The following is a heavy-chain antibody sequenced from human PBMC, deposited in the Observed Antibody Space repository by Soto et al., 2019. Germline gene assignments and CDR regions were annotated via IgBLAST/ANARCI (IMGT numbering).Heavy chain of an antibody. V-gene: IGHV3-13*01. CDR3: ARGGKWELPPGYYYYGMDV. J-gene: IGHJ6*02. Sequence: GGSLRLSCAASGFTFSSYDMHWVRQATGKGLEWVSAIGTAGDTYYPGSVKGRFTISRENAKNSLYLQMNSLRAEDTAVYYCARGGKWELPPGYYYYGMDVWGQGTTVTVSS. CDR2: IGTAGDT. CDR1: GFTFSSYD. D-gene: IGHD1-26*01.